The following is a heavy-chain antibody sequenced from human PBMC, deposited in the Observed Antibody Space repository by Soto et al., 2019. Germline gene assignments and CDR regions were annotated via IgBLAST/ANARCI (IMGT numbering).Heavy chain of an antibody. J-gene: IGHJ6*02. D-gene: IGHD2-2*01. CDR3: AAGGTGCRSTSCYPYYYYGMDV. Sequence: QMQLVQSGPEVKKPGTSVKVSCKASGFTFTSSAMQWVRQARGQRLEWIGWIVVGSGNTNYAQTFQERVTITRELTTDTANREPSSLSSDAAAVYYCAAGGTGCRSTSCYPYYYYGMDVWGQGTTVTVSS. CDR1: GFTFTSSA. CDR2: IVVGSGNT. V-gene: IGHV1-58*02.